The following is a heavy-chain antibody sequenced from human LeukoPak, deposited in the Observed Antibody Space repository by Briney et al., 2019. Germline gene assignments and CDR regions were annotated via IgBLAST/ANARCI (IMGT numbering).Heavy chain of an antibody. CDR1: GFTFSSYW. Sequence: GGSLRLSCAASGFTFSSYWMSWVRQAPGKGLEWVANIKQDGSEKYYVDSVKGRFTVSRDSAKNSLYLQMNSLRAEDTAVYYCARDCSSTSCYRGGFDPWGQGTLVTVSS. V-gene: IGHV3-7*01. CDR3: ARDCSSTSCYRGGFDP. CDR2: IKQDGSEK. D-gene: IGHD2-2*01. J-gene: IGHJ5*02.